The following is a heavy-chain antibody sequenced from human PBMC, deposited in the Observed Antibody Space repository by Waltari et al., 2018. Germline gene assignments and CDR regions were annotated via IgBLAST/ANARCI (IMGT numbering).Heavy chain of an antibody. CDR1: GGTFSSYA. CDR3: ASAPNTYYYGSGSYSDAFDI. V-gene: IGHV1-69*08. D-gene: IGHD3-10*01. Sequence: QVQLVQSGAEVKKPGSSVKVSCKASGGTFSSYAISWVRQAPGQGLEWMGRIIPIFGTANYAQKFQGRVTITADKSTSTAYMELSSLRSEDTAVYYCASAPNTYYYGSGSYSDAFDIWGQGTMVTVSS. J-gene: IGHJ3*02. CDR2: IIPIFGTA.